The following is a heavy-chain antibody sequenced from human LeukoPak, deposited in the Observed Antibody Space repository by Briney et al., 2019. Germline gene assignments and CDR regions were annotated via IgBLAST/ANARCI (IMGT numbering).Heavy chain of an antibody. CDR3: ARLYSSSTTFDY. CDR2: INHSGST. V-gene: IGHV4-34*01. D-gene: IGHD6-6*01. CDR1: GGSFSGYY. J-gene: IGHJ4*02. Sequence: PSETLSLTCAVYGGSFSGYYWSWIRQPPGKGLEWIGEINHSGSTNYNPSLKSRVTISVGTSKNQFSLKLSSVTAADTAVYYCARLYSSSTTFDYWGQGTLVTVSS.